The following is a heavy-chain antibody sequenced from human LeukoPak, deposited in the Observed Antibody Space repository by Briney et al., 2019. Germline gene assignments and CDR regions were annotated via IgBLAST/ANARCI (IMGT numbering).Heavy chain of an antibody. V-gene: IGHV1-2*02. J-gene: IGHJ4*02. Sequence: ASVKVSCKASGYIFTDYYMYWLRQAPGQGLEWMGWINPNSGGTNYAQKFQGRVTMTRDTSISTAYMELSRLRSDDTAVYYCARVITGTPEATVFDYWGQGTLVTVSS. CDR1: GYIFTDYY. D-gene: IGHD1-20*01. CDR3: ARVITGTPEATVFDY. CDR2: INPNSGGT.